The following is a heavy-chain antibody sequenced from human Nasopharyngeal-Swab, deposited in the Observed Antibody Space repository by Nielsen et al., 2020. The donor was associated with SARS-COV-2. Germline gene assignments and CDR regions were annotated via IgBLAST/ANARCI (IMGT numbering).Heavy chain of an antibody. V-gene: IGHV3-30*04. CDR3: VRESDGFDI. CDR1: GSPFSTYA. J-gene: IGHJ3*02. Sequence: SLKISCAASGSPFSTYAMTWVRQAPGKGLEWVAVMAFDGRYKHSADSVKGRFTISRDNSKNTLYLQMNSLTAEDTALYYCVRESDGFDIWGQGAMVTVS. CDR2: MAFDGRYK.